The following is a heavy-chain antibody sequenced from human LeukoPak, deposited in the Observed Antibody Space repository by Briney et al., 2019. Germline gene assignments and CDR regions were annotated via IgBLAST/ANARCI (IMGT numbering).Heavy chain of an antibody. J-gene: IGHJ6*04. CDR2: ISSSSSYI. Sequence: GGSLRLSCAASGFTFSSYSMNWVRQAPGKGLEWASSISSSSSYIYYADSVKGRFTISRDNAKNSLYLQMNSLRAEDTAVYYCATDQYYDILTGYYMADVWGKGTTVTVSS. CDR1: GFTFSSYS. CDR3: ATDQYYDILTGYYMADV. D-gene: IGHD3-9*01. V-gene: IGHV3-21*01.